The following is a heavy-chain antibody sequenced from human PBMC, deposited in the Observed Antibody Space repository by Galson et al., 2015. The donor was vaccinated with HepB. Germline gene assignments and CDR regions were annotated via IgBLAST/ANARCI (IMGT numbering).Heavy chain of an antibody. CDR2: ISYDGSNK. CDR3: ARAHDDYSIRDYMDV. CDR1: GFTFSSYA. Sequence: SLRLSCAASGFTFSSYAMHWVRQAPGKGLEWVAVISYDGSNKYYADSVKGRFTISRDNSKNTLYLQMNSLRAEDTAVYYCARAHDDYSIRDYMDVWGQGTMVTVSS. D-gene: IGHD4-11*01. V-gene: IGHV3-30-3*01. J-gene: IGHJ3*01.